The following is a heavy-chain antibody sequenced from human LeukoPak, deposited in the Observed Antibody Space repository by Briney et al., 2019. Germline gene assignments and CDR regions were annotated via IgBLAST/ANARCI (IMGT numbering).Heavy chain of an antibody. CDR3: ARGNYGDYVGRYYYYYMDV. Sequence: SETLSLTCTVSGGSISSGSYYWSWIRQPAGKGLEWIGRIYTSGSTNYNPSLKSRVTISVDTSKNQFSRKLSSVTAADTAVYYCARGNYGDYVGRYYYYYMDVWGKGTTVTVSS. V-gene: IGHV4-61*02. CDR1: GGSISSGSYY. J-gene: IGHJ6*03. CDR2: IYTSGST. D-gene: IGHD4-17*01.